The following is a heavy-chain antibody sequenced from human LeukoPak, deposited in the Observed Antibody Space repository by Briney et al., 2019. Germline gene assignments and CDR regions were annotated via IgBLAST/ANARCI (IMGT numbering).Heavy chain of an antibody. J-gene: IGHJ4*02. D-gene: IGHD2-15*01. CDR2: INNDGTAT. V-gene: IGHV3-74*01. CDR1: GFTFSAYW. CDR3: AKLLVVGYFF. Sequence: PGGSLRLSCAASGFTFSAYWMHWVRQAPGKGLVWGSRINNDGTATFFADSVKGRYTISRDNAKNTLYLQMNSLRAEDAAVYYCAKLLVVGYFFWGQGTLVTDSS.